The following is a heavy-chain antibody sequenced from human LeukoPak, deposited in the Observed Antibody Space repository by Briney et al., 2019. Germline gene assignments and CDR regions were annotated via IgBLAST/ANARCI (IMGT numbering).Heavy chain of an antibody. CDR2: IYPGDSDT. J-gene: IGHJ4*02. D-gene: IGHD5-24*01. Sequence: GESLKISCKGSGYSFAIYWIGWARQMPGKGLEWMGIIYPGDSDTRYSPSFQGQVTISADKSIGIAYLQWSSLKASDTAMYYCARREMATQTPFEYWGQGTLVTVSS. CDR1: GYSFAIYW. V-gene: IGHV5-51*01. CDR3: ARREMATQTPFEY.